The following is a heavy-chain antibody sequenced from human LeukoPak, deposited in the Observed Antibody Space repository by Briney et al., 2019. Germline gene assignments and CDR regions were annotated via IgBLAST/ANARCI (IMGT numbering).Heavy chain of an antibody. Sequence: GGSLRLSCAASGFTFSSYGMHWVRQAPGKGVEWVAVIWYDGSNKYYADSVKGRFTISRDNAKNSLYLQMNSLRAEDTALYYCARALPPYRGGDCYETYWGQGTLVTVST. J-gene: IGHJ4*02. CDR1: GFTFSSYG. V-gene: IGHV3-33*01. CDR2: IWYDGSNK. D-gene: IGHD2-21*02. CDR3: ARALPPYRGGDCYETY.